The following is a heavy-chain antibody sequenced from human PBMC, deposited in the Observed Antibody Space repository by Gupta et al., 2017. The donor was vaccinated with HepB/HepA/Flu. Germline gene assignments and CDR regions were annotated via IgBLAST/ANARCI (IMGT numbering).Heavy chain of an antibody. Sequence: EVQLVESGGGLVQPGGSLRLSCAASGFNFRLYAMHWVRQAPGKGLQYVSAISSSSGASTFYADSVKGRFTISRDNSNNILYLQMGSLRADDTAVYFCARSDVVPTSAFDYWGQGTLVTVSS. V-gene: IGHV3-64*07. CDR1: GFNFRLYA. J-gene: IGHJ4*02. CDR3: ARSDVVPTSAFDY. D-gene: IGHD5-12*01. CDR2: SSSSGAST.